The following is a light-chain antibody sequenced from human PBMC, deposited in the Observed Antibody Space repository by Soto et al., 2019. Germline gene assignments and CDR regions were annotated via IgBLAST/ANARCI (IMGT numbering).Light chain of an antibody. J-gene: IGLJ1*01. CDR3: GSWDSRLSDYV. CDR2: DDN. CDR1: SSNIGGNS. Sequence: QSVLTQPPSVSAAPGQKVTISCSGSSSNIGGNSVSWYQQVPGTAPKLLIYDDNKRPSGIPDRFSGSKSGTSATLGITGFQTGDAADYYCGSWDSRLSDYVFGIGTKVTV. V-gene: IGLV1-51*01.